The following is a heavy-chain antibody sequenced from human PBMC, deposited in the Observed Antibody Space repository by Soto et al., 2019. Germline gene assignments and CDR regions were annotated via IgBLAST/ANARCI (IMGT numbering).Heavy chain of an antibody. V-gene: IGHV4-59*01. CDR2: IYYSGST. CDR1: GGSISSYY. J-gene: IGHJ4*02. Sequence: PSETLSLTCSVSGGSISSYYWSWIRQPPGKGLEWIGYIYYSGSTNYNPSLKSRVTISVDTSKNQFSLKVSSVTAADTAVYYCARVGDYWPLDYWGQGTLVTVSS. CDR3: ARVGDYWPLDY. D-gene: IGHD2-8*02.